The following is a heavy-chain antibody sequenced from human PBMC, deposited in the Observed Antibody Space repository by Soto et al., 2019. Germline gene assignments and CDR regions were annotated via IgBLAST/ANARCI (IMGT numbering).Heavy chain of an antibody. CDR3: ARGRLYSGYFNWFDP. D-gene: IGHD5-12*01. CDR2: INHSGST. V-gene: IGHV4-34*01. Sequence: SETLSLTCAVYGGSFSGYYWSWIRQPPGKGLEWIGEINHSGSTNYNPSLKSRVTISVDTSKNQFSLKLSSVTAADTAVYYCARGRLYSGYFNWFDPWGQGTLVTVSS. CDR1: GGSFSGYY. J-gene: IGHJ5*02.